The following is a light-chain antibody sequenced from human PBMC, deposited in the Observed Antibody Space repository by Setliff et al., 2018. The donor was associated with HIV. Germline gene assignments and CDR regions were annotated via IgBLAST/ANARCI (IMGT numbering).Light chain of an antibody. CDR2: SNY. V-gene: IGLV1-44*01. J-gene: IGLJ1*01. Sequence: QSALAQPPSASGTPGQRVTISCPGSFSNIGRNTINWYQQLPGTAPKLLIYSNYQRPSGVPDRFSVSKSGTSASLAISGLQSEDESDYYCAAWDDSLNGYVFGTGTRSPS. CDR3: AAWDDSLNGYV. CDR1: FSNIGRNT.